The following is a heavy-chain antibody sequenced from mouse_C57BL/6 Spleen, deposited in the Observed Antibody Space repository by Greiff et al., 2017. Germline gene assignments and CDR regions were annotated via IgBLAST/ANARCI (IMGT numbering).Heavy chain of an antibody. CDR2: INPSTGGT. D-gene: IGHD1-1*01. Sequence: VQLQQSGPELVKPGASVKISCKASGYSFTGYYMHWVKQSPEKSLEWIGEINPSTGGTTYNQKFKAKATLTVDKSSSTAYMQLKSLTSEDSAVYYCARSGTTVGYYFDDWGQGPTLTVSS. J-gene: IGHJ2*01. CDR3: ARSGTTVGYYFDD. V-gene: IGHV1-42*01. CDR1: GYSFTGYY.